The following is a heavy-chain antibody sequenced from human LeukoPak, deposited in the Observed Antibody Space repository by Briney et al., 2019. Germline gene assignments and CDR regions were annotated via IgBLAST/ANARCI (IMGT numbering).Heavy chain of an antibody. D-gene: IGHD1-26*01. CDR2: ISGSGGST. V-gene: IGHV3-23*01. CDR1: GFTFKDAW. Sequence: GGSLRLSCAASGFTFKDAWMSWVRQAPGKGLEWVSAISGSGGSTYYADSVKGRFTISRDNSKNTLYLQMNSLRAEDTAVYYCAKDPGEYSGSYFDYWGQGTLVTVSS. J-gene: IGHJ4*02. CDR3: AKDPGEYSGSYFDY.